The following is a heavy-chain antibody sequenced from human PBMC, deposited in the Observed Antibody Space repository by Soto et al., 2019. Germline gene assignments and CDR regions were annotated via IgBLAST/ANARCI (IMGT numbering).Heavy chain of an antibody. CDR2: INPNNGAT. V-gene: IGHV1-46*01. CDR1: GDTFTTNY. J-gene: IGHJ6*02. CDR3: ASRVLCDMDV. D-gene: IGHD2-21*01. Sequence: AASVKVSCKASGDTFTTNYLHWVRQAPGQGLEWMGRINPNNGATLYAQEFQGRLILTTDTSTSTVYMDLNSVKSEDSAVYYCASRVLCDMDVWGQGTTVTVSS.